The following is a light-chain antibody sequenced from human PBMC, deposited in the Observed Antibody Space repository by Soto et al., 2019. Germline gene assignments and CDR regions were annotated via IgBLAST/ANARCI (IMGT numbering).Light chain of an antibody. CDR1: SSNIGAKYD. Sequence: QSVLTQPPSVSGAPGQRVTISCIGNSSNIGAKYDVHWYQHLPGTAPKLLIYGNSNRPSGVPDRFSGSKSGTSASLAITGLQAEDEADYYCQSYDNSLSWVFGGGTKVTVL. CDR3: QSYDNSLSWV. V-gene: IGLV1-40*01. J-gene: IGLJ3*02. CDR2: GNS.